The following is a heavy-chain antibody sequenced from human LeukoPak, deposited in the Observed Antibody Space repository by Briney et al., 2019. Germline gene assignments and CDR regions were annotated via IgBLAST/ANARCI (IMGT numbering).Heavy chain of an antibody. J-gene: IGHJ4*02. CDR3: ARALCSGNIGRVFDY. CDR1: GFPFSSSV. CDR2: ITSASDYT. D-gene: IGHD2-15*01. V-gene: IGHV3-23*01. Sequence: GGSLRLSCAASGFPFSSSVMSWVRQAPGKGLEWVSTITSASDYTFYADSVKGRFTISIYNSKNTLYLQMNSLRAEDTALYYCARALCSGNIGRVFDYWGQGTLVTVSS.